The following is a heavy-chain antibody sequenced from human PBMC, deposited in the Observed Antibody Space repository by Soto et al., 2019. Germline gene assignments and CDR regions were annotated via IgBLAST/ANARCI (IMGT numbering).Heavy chain of an antibody. J-gene: IGHJ5*02. Sequence: GGSLRLSCAASGFTVSSNYMSWVRQAPGKGLGWVSVIYSGGSTYYADSVKGRFTISRDNSKNTLYLQMNNLRAEDAAVYYCARQTYCSSTSCSRQGWFDPWGQGTLVTVSS. V-gene: IGHV3-53*01. CDR3: ARQTYCSSTSCSRQGWFDP. CDR1: GFTVSSNY. CDR2: IYSGGST. D-gene: IGHD2-2*01.